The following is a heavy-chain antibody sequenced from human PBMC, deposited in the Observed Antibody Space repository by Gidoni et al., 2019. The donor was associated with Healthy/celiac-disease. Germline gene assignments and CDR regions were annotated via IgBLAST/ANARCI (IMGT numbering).Heavy chain of an antibody. V-gene: IGHV3-33*01. CDR1: GFTFSSYG. D-gene: IGHD3-22*01. Sequence: QVQLVESGGGVVQPGRSMRLSCAASGFTFSSYGMHWVRQAPGKGLEWVAVIWYDGSNKYYADSVKGRFTISRDNSKNTLYLQMNSLRAEDTAVYYCARDSRDGYDSIGMDVWGQGTTVAVSS. CDR2: IWYDGSNK. CDR3: ARDSRDGYDSIGMDV. J-gene: IGHJ6*02.